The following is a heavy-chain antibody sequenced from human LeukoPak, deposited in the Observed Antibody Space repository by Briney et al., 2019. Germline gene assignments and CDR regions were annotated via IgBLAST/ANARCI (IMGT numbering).Heavy chain of an antibody. Sequence: GGSLRLSCAASGFTFSSYTMNWVRQAPGKGLEWVANIKVDGSEKYYVDAVKGRFTISRDNAKDSLYLQMNGLRAEDTAIYYCARAQWTAFDYYYYMDVWGKGTTVTVSS. CDR3: ARAQWTAFDYYYYMDV. D-gene: IGHD3/OR15-3a*01. V-gene: IGHV3-7*01. CDR1: GFTFSSYT. J-gene: IGHJ6*03. CDR2: IKVDGSEK.